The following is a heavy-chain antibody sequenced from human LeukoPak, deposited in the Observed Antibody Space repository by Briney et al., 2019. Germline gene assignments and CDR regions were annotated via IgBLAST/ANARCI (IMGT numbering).Heavy chain of an antibody. D-gene: IGHD3-3*01. CDR3: ARHYRDFNGFDI. J-gene: IGHJ3*02. V-gene: IGHV4-4*02. CDR1: GGSITNTNY. Sequence: PSGTLSLTCGVSGGSITNTNYWTWVRQPPGKGLEWIGEVNLQGSTNYNPSLMGRVAISVDKSENHISLQLTSVTAADTAVYYCARHYRDFNGFDIWGQGTMVTVSS. CDR2: VNLQGST.